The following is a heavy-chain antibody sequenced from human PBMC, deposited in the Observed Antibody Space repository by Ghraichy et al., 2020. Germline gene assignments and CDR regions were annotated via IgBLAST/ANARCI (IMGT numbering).Heavy chain of an antibody. CDR2: ISWNSGSI. CDR1: GFTFDDYA. J-gene: IGHJ5*02. V-gene: IGHV3-9*01. CDR3: ASGEMATIS. Sequence: GGSLRLSCAASGFTFDDYAMHWVRQAPGKGLEWVSGISWNSGSIGYADSVKGRFTISRDNAKNSLYLQMNSLRAEDTALYYCASGEMATISWGQGTLVTVSS. D-gene: IGHD5-24*01.